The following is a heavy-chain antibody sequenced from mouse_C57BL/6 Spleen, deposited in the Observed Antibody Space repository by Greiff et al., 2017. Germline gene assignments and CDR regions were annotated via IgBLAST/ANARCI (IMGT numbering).Heavy chain of an antibody. CDR3: ARTIYYYGRSHGYFDV. CDR1: GYTFTSYW. Sequence: QVQLQQPGAELVKPGASVKMSCKASGYTFTSYWITWVKQRPGQGLEWIGDIYPGSGSTNYNEKFKSKATLTVETSSSTAYMQLSSRTSEDSAGYYCARTIYYYGRSHGYFDVWGTGT. D-gene: IGHD1-1*01. CDR2: IYPGSGST. V-gene: IGHV1-55*01. J-gene: IGHJ1*03.